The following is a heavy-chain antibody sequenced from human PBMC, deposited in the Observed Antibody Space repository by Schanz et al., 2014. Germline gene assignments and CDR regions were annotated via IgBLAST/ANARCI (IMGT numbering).Heavy chain of an antibody. CDR3: ARVQDDILTGSEYYYGMDV. CDR1: GGTFSTYT. V-gene: IGHV1-18*01. CDR2: ISPYNGNT. Sequence: QVQLVQSGAEVKKPGSSMTVSCKASGGTFSTYTISWVRQAPGQGLEWMGWISPYNGNTNYAQKLQGRVTMTADTSTSTVYMELRSLRSDDTAVYYCARVQDDILTGSEYYYGMDVWGQGTTVTVSS. D-gene: IGHD3-9*01. J-gene: IGHJ6*02.